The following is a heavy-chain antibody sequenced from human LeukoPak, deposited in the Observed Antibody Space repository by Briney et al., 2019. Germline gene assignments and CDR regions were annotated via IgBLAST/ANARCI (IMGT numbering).Heavy chain of an antibody. D-gene: IGHD3-16*01. CDR2: NRYDGSNK. CDR1: AFTFSSYG. J-gene: IGHJ5*02. CDR3: ASLTVAGFDP. V-gene: IGHV3-30*02. Sequence: PGGSLRLSCAASAFTFSSYGMHWVRQAPGKGLEWVAFNRYDGSNKYYADSVKGRFTISRDNSKNTLYLQMNSLRADDTAVYYCASLTVAGFDPWGQGTLVTVSS.